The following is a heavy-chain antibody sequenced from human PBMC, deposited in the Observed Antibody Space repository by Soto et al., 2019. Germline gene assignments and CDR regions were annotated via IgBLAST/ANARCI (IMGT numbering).Heavy chain of an antibody. CDR1: GFTFNDYG. CDR3: GSGSGTFDY. V-gene: IGHV3-20*04. Sequence: EVQLVESGGGVVRPGGSLRLSCAASGFTFNDYGMTWVRQAPGKGLEWVSGINWNGGSTGYADSVKGRFTISRDNAKKSLHLQVRRLGAEDTALYYCGSGSGTFDYWGQGTPVTVSS. J-gene: IGHJ4*02. D-gene: IGHD3-10*01. CDR2: INWNGGST.